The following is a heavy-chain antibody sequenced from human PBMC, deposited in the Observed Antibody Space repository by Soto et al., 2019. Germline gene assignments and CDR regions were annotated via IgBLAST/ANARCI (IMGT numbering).Heavy chain of an antibody. CDR1: SGSLSSYY. V-gene: IGHV4-59*01. J-gene: IGHJ5*02. CDR3: ARDLDWFDP. Sequence: TPSLLSTVSSGSLSSYYWSWIRQPPGKGLEWIGYIYYSGSTNYNPSLKSRVTISVETSKNQFSMKLSSVTAADTSVYYCARDLDWFDPRGQG. CDR2: IYYSGST.